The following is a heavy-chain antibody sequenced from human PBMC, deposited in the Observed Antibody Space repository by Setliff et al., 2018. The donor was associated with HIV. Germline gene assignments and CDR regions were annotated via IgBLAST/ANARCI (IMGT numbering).Heavy chain of an antibody. Sequence: GGSLRLSCATSGFIFTTKWMTWVRQAPGKGLEWVANIKFDGSEKYYVDSVKGRFTISRDNAKKSLSLEMNSLRVEDTALYYCATDAYYYDSSTYDFVPHYLDHWGQGTPVTVSS. CDR2: IKFDGSEK. V-gene: IGHV3-7*01. CDR3: ATDAYYYDSSTYDFVPHYLDH. J-gene: IGHJ4*02. CDR1: GFIFTTKW. D-gene: IGHD3-22*01.